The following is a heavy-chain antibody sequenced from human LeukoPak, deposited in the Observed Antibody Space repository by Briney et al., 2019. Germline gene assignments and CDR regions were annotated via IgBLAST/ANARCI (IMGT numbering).Heavy chain of an antibody. CDR3: ARGYSSGWYNWFDP. CDR1: GFTFSSYA. J-gene: IGHJ5*02. D-gene: IGHD6-19*01. CDR2: ISGSGVST. Sequence: GGSLRLSCAASGFTFSSYAMSWVRQAPGKGLGWVSAISGSGVSTYYADSVKGRFTISRDNSKNTLYLQMNSLRAEDTAVYYCARGYSSGWYNWFDPWGQGTLVTVSS. V-gene: IGHV3-23*01.